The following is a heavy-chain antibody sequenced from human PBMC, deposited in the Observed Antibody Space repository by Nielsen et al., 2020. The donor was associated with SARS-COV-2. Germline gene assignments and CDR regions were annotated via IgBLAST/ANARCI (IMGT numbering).Heavy chain of an antibody. CDR3: AKAVVAATPLAFDI. J-gene: IGHJ3*02. D-gene: IGHD2-15*01. CDR2: ISYDGSNK. V-gene: IGHV3-30*18. Sequence: GESLKISCAASGFTFSSYGMHWVRQAPGKGLEWVAVISYDGSNKYYADSVKGRFTISRDNSKNTLYLQMNSLRAEDTAVYYCAKAVVAATPLAFDIWVQGTMVTVSS. CDR1: GFTFSSYG.